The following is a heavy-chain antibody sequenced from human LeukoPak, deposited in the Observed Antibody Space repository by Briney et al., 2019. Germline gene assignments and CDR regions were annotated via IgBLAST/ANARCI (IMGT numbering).Heavy chain of an antibody. CDR3: TSGSGWFIDY. D-gene: IGHD6-19*01. V-gene: IGHV3-7*01. CDR2: IKQDGSEK. J-gene: IGHJ4*02. Sequence: GGSLRLSCVASGFTLSNYWMNWVRQAPGKGLEWVATIKQDGSEKYYVDSVKGRFTISRDNAKNSLYLQMNSLRAEDTAVYYCTSGSGWFIDYWGQGTLVTVSS. CDR1: GFTLSNYW.